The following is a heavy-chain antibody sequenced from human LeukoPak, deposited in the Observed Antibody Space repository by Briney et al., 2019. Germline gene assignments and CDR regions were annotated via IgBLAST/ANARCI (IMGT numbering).Heavy chain of an antibody. CDR2: ISGSGGST. D-gene: IGHD1-26*01. CDR3: AKGMEWELLIAFDY. CDR1: GFTFSSYA. Sequence: PGGSLRLSCAASGFTFSSYAMSWVRQAPGKGLEWVSAISGSGGSTYYADSVKGRFTISRDNSKNTLYLQMNSLRAEDTAVYYCAKGMEWELLIAFDYWGREPWSPSPQ. J-gene: IGHJ4*02. V-gene: IGHV3-23*01.